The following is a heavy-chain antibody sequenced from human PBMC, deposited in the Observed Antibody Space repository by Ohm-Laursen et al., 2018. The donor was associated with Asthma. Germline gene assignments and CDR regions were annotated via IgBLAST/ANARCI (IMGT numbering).Heavy chain of an antibody. V-gene: IGHV3-64*04. D-gene: IGHD2-2*01. J-gene: IGHJ4*02. CDR2: ISNNGGSS. Sequence: GSLRLSCTASGLTFSSYGMHWVRQAPGKGLEHVSAISNNGGSSYYAGSVKGRFTISRDNSKNTLYLQMNSLRAEDTAVYYCAKASTFSTGYYFDFWGQGTLVTVSS. CDR1: GLTFSSYG. CDR3: AKASTFSTGYYFDF.